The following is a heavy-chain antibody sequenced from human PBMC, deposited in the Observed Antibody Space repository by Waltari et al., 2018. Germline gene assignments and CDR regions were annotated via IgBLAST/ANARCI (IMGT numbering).Heavy chain of an antibody. D-gene: IGHD3-10*01. CDR1: GGSFSGYY. Sequence: QVQLQQWGAGLLKPSETLSLTCAVYGGSFSGYYWSWIRQPPGKGLEWIGEINHSGSTNYNPSLKSRVTISVDTSKNQVSLKLSSVTAADTAVYYCARAAGDQLWFHGVDWYYFDYWGQGTLVTVSS. V-gene: IGHV4-34*01. CDR3: ARAAGDQLWFHGVDWYYFDY. J-gene: IGHJ4*02. CDR2: INHSGST.